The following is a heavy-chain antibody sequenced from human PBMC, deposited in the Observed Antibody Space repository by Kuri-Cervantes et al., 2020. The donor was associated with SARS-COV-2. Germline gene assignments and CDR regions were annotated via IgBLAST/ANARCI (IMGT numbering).Heavy chain of an antibody. Sequence: WIRQPPGKGLEWVSYISSSGSTIYYADSVKGRFTISRDNAKNSLYLQMNSLRAEDTAVYYCARDLLNYYDSSGYGYWGQGTLVTVSS. V-gene: IGHV3-11*01. CDR3: ARDLLNYYDSSGYGY. CDR2: ISSSGSTI. J-gene: IGHJ4*02. D-gene: IGHD3-22*01.